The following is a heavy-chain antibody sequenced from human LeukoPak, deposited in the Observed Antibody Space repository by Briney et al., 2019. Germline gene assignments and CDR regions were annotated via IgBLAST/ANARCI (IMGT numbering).Heavy chain of an antibody. V-gene: IGHV1-69*02. CDR1: GGTFSSYT. CDR3: ARAREMATIKFDY. Sequence: ASVKVSCKASGGTFSSYTISWVRQAPGQGLEWMGRIIPILGIANYARKFQGRVTITADKSTCTAYMELSSLRSEDTAVYYCARAREMATIKFDYWGQGTLVTVSS. D-gene: IGHD5-24*01. CDR2: IIPILGIA. J-gene: IGHJ4*02.